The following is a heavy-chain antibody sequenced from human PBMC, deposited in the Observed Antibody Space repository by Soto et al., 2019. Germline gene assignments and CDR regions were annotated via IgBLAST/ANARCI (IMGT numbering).Heavy chain of an antibody. CDR1: GFTFSTYD. CDR2: IVVAGDT. J-gene: IGHJ3*01. Sequence: VLLVESGGGLVQPGGSLRLSCTTSGFTFSTYDMHWVLQVTGKGLEWVSGIVVAGDTYYPDSVKGRFTISRENAKNSLYLQMDSLRVEDTAVYYCARRGIDTMSGFDALDVWGLGTKVTVSS. CDR3: ARRGIDTMSGFDALDV. V-gene: IGHV3-13*01. D-gene: IGHD6-25*01.